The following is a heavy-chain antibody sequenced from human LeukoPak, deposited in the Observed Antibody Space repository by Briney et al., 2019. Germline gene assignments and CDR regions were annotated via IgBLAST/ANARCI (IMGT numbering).Heavy chain of an antibody. CDR3: ARDKGREKSGFDY. CDR1: GFTFSSYA. J-gene: IGHJ4*02. Sequence: GGSLRLSCAASGFTFSSYAMHWVRQAPGKGLEWVSGINWNGGSTGYADSVKGRFTISRDNAKNSLYLQMNSLRAEDTALYHCARDKGREKSGFDYWGQGTLVTVSS. V-gene: IGHV3-20*01. CDR2: INWNGGST. D-gene: IGHD3-10*01.